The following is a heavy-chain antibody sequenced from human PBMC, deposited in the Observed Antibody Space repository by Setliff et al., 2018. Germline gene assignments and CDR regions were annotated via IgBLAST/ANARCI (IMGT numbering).Heavy chain of an antibody. Sequence: SETLSLTCTVSGGSVSSGDYYRSWIRQPPGKGLEWIGYMHYSGSTYYNPSLKSRVTISVDTSKNQFSLKLSSVTAADTAVYYCARESRPLDGYNDYNWFDPWGQGTLVTVSS. J-gene: IGHJ5*02. D-gene: IGHD5-12*01. CDR2: MHYSGST. V-gene: IGHV4-30-4*08. CDR3: ARESRPLDGYNDYNWFDP. CDR1: GGSVSSGDYY.